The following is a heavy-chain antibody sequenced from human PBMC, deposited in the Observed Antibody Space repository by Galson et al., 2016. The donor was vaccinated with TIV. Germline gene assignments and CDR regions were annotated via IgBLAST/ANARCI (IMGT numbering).Heavy chain of an antibody. D-gene: IGHD3-22*01. V-gene: IGHV1-46*01. J-gene: IGHJ4*02. Sequence: SVKVSCKASGFTFSDYYMHWVRQAPGQGLEWMGIINPSGAGTSYPQRFQGRISLTRDTSTSTVYMEVSSLKSEDTAVYYCARQRYYYNNGNDYWGQGTLVTVSS. CDR3: ARQRYYYNNGNDY. CDR1: GFTFSDYY. CDR2: INPSGAGT.